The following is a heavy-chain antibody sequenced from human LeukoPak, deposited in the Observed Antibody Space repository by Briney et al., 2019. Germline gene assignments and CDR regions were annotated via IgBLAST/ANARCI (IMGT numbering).Heavy chain of an antibody. CDR3: ARHFGTADNFDY. CDR1: GYTFTNND. CDR2: MHPDTGDT. V-gene: IGHV1-8*01. D-gene: IGHD2-21*02. J-gene: IGHJ4*02. Sequence: ASVKVSCKTSGYTFTNNDIHWVRQAPGQALEWMGWMHPDTGDTGYAQKFQGRVIMTRDTSISTAYMELTSLRPDDTAVYYCARHFGTADNFDYWGQGTLLIVSS.